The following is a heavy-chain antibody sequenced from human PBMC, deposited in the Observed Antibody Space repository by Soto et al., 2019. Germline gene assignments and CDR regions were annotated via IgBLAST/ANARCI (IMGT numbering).Heavy chain of an antibody. CDR3: ARDFSAIAVAGLTDYFEY. J-gene: IGHJ4*02. Sequence: ASVKVSCKASGGTFSCYTISWVRHAPGQGLEWMGRIIPIGGITSYAQKFQGRVTMTTDKSTSTVYMELSSLRSEDTAVYYCARDFSAIAVAGLTDYFEYWGQGTLVTVSS. D-gene: IGHD6-19*01. CDR2: IIPIGGIT. V-gene: IGHV1-69*04. CDR1: GGTFSCYT.